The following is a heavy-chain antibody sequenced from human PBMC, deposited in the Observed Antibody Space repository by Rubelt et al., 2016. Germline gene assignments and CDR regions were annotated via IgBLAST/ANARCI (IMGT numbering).Heavy chain of an antibody. D-gene: IGHD3-16*01. CDR3: AGGYVSNSFDY. Sequence: SGFTFSTYRLNWVRQAPGKGLEWISYISSTSSSIYYADSVRGRFTISRDNAKNSLYLQMAGRRAEETAVYYCAGGYVSNSFDYWGQGTLVTVSS. CDR2: ISSTSSSI. V-gene: IGHV3-48*04. CDR1: GFTFSTYR. J-gene: IGHJ4*02.